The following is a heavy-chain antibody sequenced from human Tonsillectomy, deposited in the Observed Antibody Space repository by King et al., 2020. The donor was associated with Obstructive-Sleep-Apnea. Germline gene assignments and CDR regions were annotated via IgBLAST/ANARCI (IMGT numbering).Heavy chain of an antibody. V-gene: IGHV3-15*01. CDR1: GFTFSNAW. D-gene: IGHD3-10*01. CDR2: IKSKTDGGTT. CDR3: TTDRSRIWFGELYPLPYYVY. Sequence: QLVQSGGGLVKPGGSLRLSCAASGFTFSNAWMSWVRQAPGKGLEWVGRIKSKTDGGTTDYAAPVKGRFTISRDDSKNTLYLQMNSLKTEDTAVYYCTTDRSRIWFGELYPLPYYVYWGQGTLVTVSS. J-gene: IGHJ4*02.